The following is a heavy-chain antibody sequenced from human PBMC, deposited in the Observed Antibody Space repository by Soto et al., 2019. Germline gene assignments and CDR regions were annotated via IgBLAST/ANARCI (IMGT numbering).Heavy chain of an antibody. D-gene: IGHD6-13*01. CDR3: ARGLPGYSSSWYSY. Sequence: KPSETLSLTCAVYGGSFSGYYWSWIRQPPGKGLEWIGEINHSGSTNYNPSLKSRVTISVDTSKNQFSLKLSSVTAADTAVYYCARGLPGYSSSWYSYWGQGNLVTVSS. CDR1: GGSFSGYY. J-gene: IGHJ4*02. CDR2: INHSGST. V-gene: IGHV4-34*01.